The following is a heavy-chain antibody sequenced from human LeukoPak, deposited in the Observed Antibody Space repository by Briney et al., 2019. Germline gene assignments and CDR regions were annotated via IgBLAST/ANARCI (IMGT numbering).Heavy chain of an antibody. J-gene: IGHJ4*02. CDR2: IYSGGST. V-gene: IGHV3-66*02. CDR3: ARERVVVPAAFFDY. CDR1: GFTVSSNC. D-gene: IGHD2-2*01. Sequence: GGSLRLSCAASGFTVSSNCMSWVRQAPGKGLEWVSVIYSGGSTYYADSVKGRFTISRDNSKNTLYLQMNSLRAEDTAVYYCARERVVVPAAFFDYWGQGTLVTVSS.